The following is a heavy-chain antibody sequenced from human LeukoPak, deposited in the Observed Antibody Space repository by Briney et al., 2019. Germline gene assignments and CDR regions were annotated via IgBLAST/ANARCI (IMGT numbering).Heavy chain of an antibody. Sequence: GGSLRLSCAASGFTFSSYVMSWVRQAPGKGLEWVSGISGSGGSTYYADSVKGRFTISRDNSKNTLYLQMNSLGAEDTAVYYCVRGLRGYSGYDCDYWGQGTLVTVSS. CDR3: VRGLRGYSGYDCDY. J-gene: IGHJ4*02. CDR1: GFTFSSYV. V-gene: IGHV3-23*01. D-gene: IGHD5-12*01. CDR2: ISGSGGST.